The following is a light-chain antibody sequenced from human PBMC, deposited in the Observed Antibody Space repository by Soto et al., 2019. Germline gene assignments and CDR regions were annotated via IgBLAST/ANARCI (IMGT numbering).Light chain of an antibody. Sequence: AIPMTQSPSSLSASIGDRVTITCRASQAIRNNLGWYQQKPGKVPQLLMYGASSLQSGVPSRFSGSGSGTEFTLTISSLQPEDFATYFCLQDYNYPYTFGQGTRLEIK. J-gene: IGKJ2*01. V-gene: IGKV1-6*01. CDR3: LQDYNYPYT. CDR2: GAS. CDR1: QAIRNN.